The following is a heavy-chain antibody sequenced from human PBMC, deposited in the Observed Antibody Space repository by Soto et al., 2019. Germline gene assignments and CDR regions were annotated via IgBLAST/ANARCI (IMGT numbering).Heavy chain of an antibody. CDR2: IKQDGSEI. CDR1: GFSFSNYW. J-gene: IGHJ3*02. V-gene: IGHV3-7*01. D-gene: IGHD2-2*01. CDR3: ARAVLGYCSSTSCPDAFDI. Sequence: GGSLRLSCVASGFSFSNYWMSWVRQAPGEGLEWVAYIKQDGSEIYYADSVKGRFTISRDNAKNSLYLQMNSLRAEDTAVYYCARAVLGYCSSTSCPDAFDIWGQGTMVTVSS.